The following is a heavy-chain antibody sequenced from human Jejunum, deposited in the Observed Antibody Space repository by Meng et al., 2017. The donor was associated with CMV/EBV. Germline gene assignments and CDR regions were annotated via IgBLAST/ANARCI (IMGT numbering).Heavy chain of an antibody. CDR1: FTLNGFY. V-gene: IGHV1-2*02. Sequence: FTLNGFYINWVRQATGQGLEWMGWINPNTGGTNYAQKFQGRVTMTMDTSMNTVYMELNRLTSDDTALYYCTRDLYCAGNCYSAVDYWGQGTLVTVSS. CDR2: INPNTGGT. D-gene: IGHD2-21*01. J-gene: IGHJ4*02. CDR3: TRDLYCAGNCYSAVDY.